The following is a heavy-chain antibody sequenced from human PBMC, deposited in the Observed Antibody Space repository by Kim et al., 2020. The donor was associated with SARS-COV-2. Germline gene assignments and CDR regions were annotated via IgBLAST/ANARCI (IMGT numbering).Heavy chain of an antibody. CDR3: ARGSGYYDY. CDR2: ITGTGGST. Sequence: GGSLRLSCAASGFTFSSYATFWVRQAPGKGPEWVSAITGTGGSTYYADSVKGRFTISRDNSKNTLYLQMNSLRDEDTAVYYCARGSGYYDYWGQGTLVTVSS. V-gene: IGHV3-23*01. D-gene: IGHD2-15*01. J-gene: IGHJ4*01. CDR1: GFTFSSYA.